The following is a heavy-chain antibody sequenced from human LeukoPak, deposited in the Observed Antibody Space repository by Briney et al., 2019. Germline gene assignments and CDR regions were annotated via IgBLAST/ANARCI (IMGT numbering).Heavy chain of an antibody. D-gene: IGHD3-3*01. CDR3: ARAISSLEWHHYFDY. V-gene: IGHV1-69*13. CDR2: IIPIFGTA. CDR1: GGTFSSYA. Sequence: SVKVSCKASGGTFSSYAISWVRQAPGQGLECMGGIIPIFGTANYAQKCQCRVTITADESTRTAYMELSSLRSADTAVYYCARAISSLEWHHYFDYWGQGTLVTVSS. J-gene: IGHJ4*02.